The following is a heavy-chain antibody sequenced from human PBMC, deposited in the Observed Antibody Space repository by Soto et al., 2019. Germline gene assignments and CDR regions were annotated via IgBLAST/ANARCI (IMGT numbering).Heavy chain of an antibody. D-gene: IGHD3-22*01. CDR3: ARENYYDSSGYIFDY. V-gene: IGHV3-48*03. Sequence: PGGSLRLSCAASGFTFSSYEMNWVRQAPGKGLEWVSYISSSGSTIYYADSVKGRFTISRDNAKNSLYLQMNSLRAEDTAVYYCARENYYDSSGYIFDYWGQGTLVTVSS. J-gene: IGHJ4*02. CDR2: ISSSGSTI. CDR1: GFTFSSYE.